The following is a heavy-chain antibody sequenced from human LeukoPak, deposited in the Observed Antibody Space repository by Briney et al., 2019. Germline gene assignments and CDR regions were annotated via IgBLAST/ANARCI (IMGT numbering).Heavy chain of an antibody. D-gene: IGHD3-22*01. CDR1: GFTFSSYG. Sequence: PGGSLRLSCAASGFTFSSYGMHWVRQAPGKGLEWVAVIWYDGSNKYYADSVKGRFTISRDNSKNTLYLQMNSLRAKDTAVYYCARDRGYYDSSGGDYWGQGTLVTVSS. CDR2: IWYDGSNK. J-gene: IGHJ4*02. CDR3: ARDRGYYDSSGGDY. V-gene: IGHV3-33*01.